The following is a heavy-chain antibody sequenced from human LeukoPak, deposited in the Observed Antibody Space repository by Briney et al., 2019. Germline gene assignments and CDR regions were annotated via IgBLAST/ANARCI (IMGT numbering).Heavy chain of an antibody. Sequence: PSETLSLTCTVSGGSISSYYWSWIRQPAGKGLEWIGRIYTSGSTNYNPSLKSRVTISVDTSKNQFSLKLSSVTAADTAVYYCARQYIVATTSYFDYWGQGTLVTVSS. CDR3: ARQYIVATTSYFDY. V-gene: IGHV4-4*07. D-gene: IGHD5-12*01. J-gene: IGHJ4*02. CDR2: IYTSGST. CDR1: GGSISSYY.